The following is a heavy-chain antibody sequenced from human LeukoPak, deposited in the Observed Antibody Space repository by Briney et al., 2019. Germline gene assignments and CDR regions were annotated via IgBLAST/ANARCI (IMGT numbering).Heavy chain of an antibody. V-gene: IGHV3-20*01. Sequence: GGSLRLSCAASGFTFDDYDMSWVRQDPGKGLEWVSGINWNGGRTGYADSVKGRFTISRDNAKNSLYLQMNSLRAEDAALYHCARGGYCSSTSCPLDYWGQGTLVTVSS. CDR3: ARGGYCSSTSCPLDY. J-gene: IGHJ4*02. CDR1: GFTFDDYD. D-gene: IGHD2-2*01. CDR2: INWNGGRT.